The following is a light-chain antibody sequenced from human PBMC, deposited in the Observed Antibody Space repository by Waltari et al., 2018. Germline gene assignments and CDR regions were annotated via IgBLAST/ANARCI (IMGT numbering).Light chain of an antibody. CDR3: QTGGHGTWV. CDR1: SGHSSNV. J-gene: IGLJ3*02. V-gene: IGLV4-69*01. CDR2: VNSDGSH. Sequence: QLVVTQSPSASASLGASVKLTCTLSSGHSSNVIAWLQQHPERGPRYLMKVNSDGSHSKGDGIPDRFSGSSSGAERYPTISNLQSEDAADYYCQTGGHGTWVFGGGTKLTVL.